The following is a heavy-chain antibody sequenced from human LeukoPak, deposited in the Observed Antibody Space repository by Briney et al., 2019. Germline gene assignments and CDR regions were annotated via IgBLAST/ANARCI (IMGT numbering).Heavy chain of an antibody. CDR1: GFTFSSYA. D-gene: IGHD1-1*01. Sequence: PGGSLRLSCAASGFTFSSYAMSWVRQAPGKGLEWVSAISGSGGSTYYADSVKGRFTISRDNSKNTLYLQMNSLRAEDTAVYYCARDSGTQYSYYYYGMDVWGQGTTVTVSS. CDR2: ISGSGGST. J-gene: IGHJ6*02. V-gene: IGHV3-23*01. CDR3: ARDSGTQYSYYYYGMDV.